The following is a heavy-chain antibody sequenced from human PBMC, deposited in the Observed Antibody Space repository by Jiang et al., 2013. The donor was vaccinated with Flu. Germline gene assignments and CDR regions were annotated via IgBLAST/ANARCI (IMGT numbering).Heavy chain of an antibody. CDR1: GFTFSNFA. CDR3: AFRWEVRDPVYFDY. CDR2: ISGSGDSI. V-gene: IGHV3-23*01. J-gene: IGHJ4*02. Sequence: VQLLESGGALVQPGESLRLSCAASGFTFSNFAMTWVRQAPGKGLEWVADISGSGDSIRYAGFLRGRFAISRDNSKDTLYLQMNILRAEDTAIYYCAFRWEVRDPVYFDYWGQGTPVTVSS. D-gene: IGHD1-26*01.